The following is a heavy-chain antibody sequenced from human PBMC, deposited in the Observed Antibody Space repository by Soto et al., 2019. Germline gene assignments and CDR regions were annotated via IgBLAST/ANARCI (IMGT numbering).Heavy chain of an antibody. Sequence: NPSETLSLTCTVSGGSISSGGYYWSWIRQHPGKGLEWIGYIYYSGSTYYNPSLKSRVTISVDTSKNQFSLKLSSVTAADTAVYYCARDARLHRGYSYGGYYYGMDVWGQGTTVTVSS. CDR1: GGSISSGGYY. V-gene: IGHV4-31*03. CDR2: IYYSGST. CDR3: ARDARLHRGYSYGGYYYGMDV. J-gene: IGHJ6*02. D-gene: IGHD5-18*01.